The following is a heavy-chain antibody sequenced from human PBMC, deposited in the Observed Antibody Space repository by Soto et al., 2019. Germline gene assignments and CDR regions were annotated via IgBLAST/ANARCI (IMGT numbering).Heavy chain of an antibody. CDR2: TYYRSRWYN. CDR1: GDSVSSNSAA. Sequence: LSQTLSLTCAISGDSVSSNSAAWNWIRQSPSRGLEWLGRTYYRSRWYNDYAVSVRSRITVNPDTSKNQFSLQLTSVTPEDTAVDYCAETTSHYWYYRNVGGKGTTVTVPS. CDR3: AETTSHYWYYRNV. J-gene: IGHJ6*03. D-gene: IGHD1-7*01. V-gene: IGHV6-1*01.